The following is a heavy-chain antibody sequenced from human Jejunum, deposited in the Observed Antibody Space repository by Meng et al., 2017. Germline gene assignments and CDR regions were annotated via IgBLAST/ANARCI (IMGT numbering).Heavy chain of an antibody. D-gene: IGHD6-19*01. J-gene: IGHJ4*02. CDR1: GFTFGTSA. Sequence: GGSLRLSCAASGFTFGTSAMTWVRQAPGKGLEWVSTISGGGTTYYAASVTGRFTISRDISKNTVSLQMNSLRAEDTAVYSCARSISSGWYYFDYWGQGTLVTVSS. V-gene: IGHV3-23*01. CDR2: ISGGGTT. CDR3: ARSISSGWYYFDY.